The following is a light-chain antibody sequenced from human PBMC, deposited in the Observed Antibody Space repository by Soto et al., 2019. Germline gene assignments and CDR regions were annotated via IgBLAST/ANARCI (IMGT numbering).Light chain of an antibody. CDR1: QGIRID. V-gene: IGKV1-6*01. CDR3: LQDYNFPWT. Sequence: AIQMTQSPSSLSAAVGDRVTITCLASQGIRIDLGWYQQKPGKAPKLLIYAASTLQTGVPPRFSGSGSGTDFTLTISSLQPEDFATYYCLQDYNFPWTFGQGTKVDI. CDR2: AAS. J-gene: IGKJ1*01.